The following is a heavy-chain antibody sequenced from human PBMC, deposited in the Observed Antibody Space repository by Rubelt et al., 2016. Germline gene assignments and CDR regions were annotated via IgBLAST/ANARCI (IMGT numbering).Heavy chain of an antibody. CDR1: GFTFSSYW. CDR3: AKAWYYYDSSGYFDY. D-gene: IGHD3-22*01. CDR2: INSDGSST. J-gene: IGHJ4*02. Sequence: AASGFTFSSYWMHWVRQAPGKGLVWVSRINSDGSSTSYADSVKGRFTISRDNAKNTLYLQMNSLRAEDTALYYWAKAWYYYDSSGYFDYWGQGTLVTVSS. V-gene: IGHV3-74*01.